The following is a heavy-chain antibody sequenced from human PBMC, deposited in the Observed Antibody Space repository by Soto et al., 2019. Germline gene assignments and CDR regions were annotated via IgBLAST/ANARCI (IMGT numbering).Heavy chain of an antibody. J-gene: IGHJ4*01. V-gene: IGHV1-58*01. D-gene: IGHD2-21*02. CDR2: IGVSRGNT. Sequence: SVXVSCKTSGFTFSNSAVQWVRQARGQRLEWIGWIGVSRGNTNYAQTLQGRVTITRDMSTGTAYMEVRSLRSDDTAVYYCAAEVYSGGDCCHFDYWGQGSLVTVS. CDR3: AAEVYSGGDCCHFDY. CDR1: GFTFSNSA.